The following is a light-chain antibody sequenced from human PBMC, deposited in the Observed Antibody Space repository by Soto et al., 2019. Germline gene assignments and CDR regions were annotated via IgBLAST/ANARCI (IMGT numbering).Light chain of an antibody. J-gene: IGLJ2*01. Sequence: QYVLTQPASVSGSPGQSITISCTGTSSDVGGYNYVSWYQQHPGKAPKLMIYDVSNRPSGVSNRFSGSKSVNTASLTISGLQAEDEADYYCSSYTSSSTVVFGGGTKLTVL. CDR3: SSYTSSSTVV. CDR1: SSDVGGYNY. CDR2: DVS. V-gene: IGLV2-14*03.